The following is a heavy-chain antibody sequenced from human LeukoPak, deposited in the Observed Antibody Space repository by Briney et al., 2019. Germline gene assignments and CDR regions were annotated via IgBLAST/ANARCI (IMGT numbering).Heavy chain of an antibody. V-gene: IGHV4-59*13. J-gene: IGHJ4*02. CDR2: IYYSGST. CDR3: AREHCSSTSCYFDY. CDR1: GGSISSYY. D-gene: IGHD2-2*01. Sequence: SETLSLTCTVSGGSISSYYWSWIRQSPGKGLEWIGYIYYSGSTNYNPSLKSRVTISVATSKNQFSLKLSSVTAADTAVYYCAREHCSSTSCYFDYWGQRTLVTVSS.